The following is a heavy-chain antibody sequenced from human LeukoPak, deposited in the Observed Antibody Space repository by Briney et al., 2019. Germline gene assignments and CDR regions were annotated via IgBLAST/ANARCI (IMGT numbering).Heavy chain of an antibody. CDR3: ARVHSGSYQYYYYYYMDV. D-gene: IGHD1-26*01. CDR1: GFTFSSYS. Sequence: GGSLRLSCAASGFTFSSYSMNWVRLAPGKGLEWVSSISSSSSYIYYADSVKGRFTISRDNANNSLYLQMNSLRAEDTAVYYCARVHSGSYQYYYYYYMDVWGKGTTVTVSS. V-gene: IGHV3-21*01. CDR2: ISSSSSYI. J-gene: IGHJ6*03.